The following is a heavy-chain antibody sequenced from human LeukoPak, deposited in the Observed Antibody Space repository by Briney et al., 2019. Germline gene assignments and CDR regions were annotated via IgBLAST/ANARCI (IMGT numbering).Heavy chain of an antibody. CDR2: ISSSSSYI. D-gene: IGHD3-22*01. J-gene: IGHJ4*02. Sequence: PGGSLRLSCAASGFTFSSYSMNWVRQAPGKGLEWVSSISSSSSYIYYADSVKGRFTISRDNAKNSLYLQMNSLRAEDTAVYYCARSLLSYDSSGYFPYWGQGTLVTVSS. CDR3: ARSLLSYDSSGYFPY. CDR1: GFTFSSYS. V-gene: IGHV3-21*01.